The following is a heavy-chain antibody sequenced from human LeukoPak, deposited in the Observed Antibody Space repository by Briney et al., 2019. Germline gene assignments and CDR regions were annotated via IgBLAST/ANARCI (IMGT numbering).Heavy chain of an antibody. CDR1: GFTFSIYD. CDR2: ISVSGGLT. D-gene: IGHD1-1*01. J-gene: IGHJ4*01. V-gene: IGHV3-23*01. CDR3: VKKISLTGTKGGFDY. Sequence: GGSLRRSCGASGFTFSIYDMSWVRQAPGKGLEWVSAISVSGGLTYYADSVKGRFTISRDNSKNTLYLQMNSLRAEDTAVYYCVKKISLTGTKGGFDYWGQGTLVTVSS.